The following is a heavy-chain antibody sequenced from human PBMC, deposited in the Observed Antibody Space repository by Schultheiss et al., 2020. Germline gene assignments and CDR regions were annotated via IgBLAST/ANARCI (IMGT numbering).Heavy chain of an antibody. Sequence: ASVTVSCKASGYTFTGYYMHWVRQAPGQGLEWMGWINPNSGGTNYAQKFQGRVTITADESTSTAYMELSSLRSEDTAVYYCARWSLTGVEFDYWGQGTLVTVSS. V-gene: IGHV1-2*02. D-gene: IGHD7-27*01. CDR1: GYTFTGYY. J-gene: IGHJ4*02. CDR3: ARWSLTGVEFDY. CDR2: INPNSGGT.